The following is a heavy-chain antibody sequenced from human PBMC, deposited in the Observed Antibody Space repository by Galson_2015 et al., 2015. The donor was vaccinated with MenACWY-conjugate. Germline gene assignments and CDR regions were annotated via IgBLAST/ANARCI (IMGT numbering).Heavy chain of an antibody. CDR2: IIPILGIA. CDR3: ARQATIRPDDKFDY. CDR1: GGTFSSYA. J-gene: IGHJ4*02. V-gene: IGHV1-69*04. Sequence: SVKVSCKASGGTFSSYAISWVRQAPGQGLEWMGRIIPILGIANYAQKFQGRVTITADKSTSTAYMELSSLRSEDAAVYYCARQATIRPDDKFDYWGQGTLVTVSS. D-gene: IGHD5-12*01.